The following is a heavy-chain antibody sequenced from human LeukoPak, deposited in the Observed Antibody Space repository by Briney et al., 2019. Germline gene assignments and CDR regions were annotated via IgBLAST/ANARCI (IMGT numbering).Heavy chain of an antibody. V-gene: IGHV5-51*01. CDR2: IYPGDSDT. CDR1: GYSFTSYW. Sequence: GESLKISCKGSGYSFTSYWIGRVRQMPGKGLEWMGIIYPGDSDTRYSPSFQGQVTISADKSISTAYLQWSSQKASDTAMYYCARYYYDSSGQQTSFDYWGQGTLVTVSS. CDR3: ARYYYDSSGQQTSFDY. D-gene: IGHD3-22*01. J-gene: IGHJ4*02.